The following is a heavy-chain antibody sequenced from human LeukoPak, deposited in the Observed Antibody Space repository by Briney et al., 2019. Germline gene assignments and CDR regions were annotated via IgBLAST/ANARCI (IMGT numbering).Heavy chain of an antibody. Sequence: ASVKVSCKASGYTFTSYGIRWVRQAPGQGLEWMGWISAYNGNTNYTQKLQGRVTMTTDTSTSTAYMELRSLRSDDTAVYYCAKHGSGSYSQIYYYGMDVWGQGTTVTVSS. D-gene: IGHD3-10*01. CDR1: GYTFTSYG. J-gene: IGHJ6*02. CDR2: ISAYNGNT. CDR3: AKHGSGSYSQIYYYGMDV. V-gene: IGHV1-18*01.